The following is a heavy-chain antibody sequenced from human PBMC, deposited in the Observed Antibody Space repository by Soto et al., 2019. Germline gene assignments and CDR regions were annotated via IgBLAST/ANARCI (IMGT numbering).Heavy chain of an antibody. CDR3: ARAHGYDFWSGFPEDYYYYGMDV. CDR2: IIPIFGTA. CDR1: GGTFSSYA. J-gene: IGHJ6*02. Sequence: ASVKVSCKASGGTFSSYAISWVRQAPGQGLEWMGGIIPIFGTANYAQKFQGRVTITADESTSTAYMELSSLRSEDTAVYYCARAHGYDFWSGFPEDYYYYGMDVWGQGTTVTVSS. V-gene: IGHV1-69*13. D-gene: IGHD3-3*01.